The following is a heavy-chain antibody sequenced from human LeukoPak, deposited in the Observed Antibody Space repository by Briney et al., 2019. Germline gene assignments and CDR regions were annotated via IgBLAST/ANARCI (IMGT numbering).Heavy chain of an antibody. J-gene: IGHJ5*02. CDR2: IYYSGST. CDR1: GGSLSSYY. V-gene: IGHV4-59*12. Sequence: PSETLSLTCTVSGGSLSSYYWSWIRQPPGKGLEWIGYIYYSGSTYYNPSLKSRVTISVDRSKNQFSLKLSSVAAADTAVYYCARYCRGGSCNNWFDPWGQGTLVTVSS. CDR3: ARYCRGGSCNNWFDP. D-gene: IGHD2-15*01.